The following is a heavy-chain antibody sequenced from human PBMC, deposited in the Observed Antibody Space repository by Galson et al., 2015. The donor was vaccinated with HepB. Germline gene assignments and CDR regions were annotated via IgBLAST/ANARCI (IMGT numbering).Heavy chain of an antibody. V-gene: IGHV3-23*01. CDR1: GFTFSDYA. CDR3: VTDRLRTTSPVPIV. Sequence: SLRLSCAVSGFTFSDYAMTWVRQAPGKDLEWVSLITRSGDAKYYTDSVKGRFTVSRDNSNNTLFLDVYSLRAEDTAIYYCVTDRLRTTSPVPIVWGQGTLVSVSS. J-gene: IGHJ4*02. D-gene: IGHD1-1*01. CDR2: ITRSGDAK.